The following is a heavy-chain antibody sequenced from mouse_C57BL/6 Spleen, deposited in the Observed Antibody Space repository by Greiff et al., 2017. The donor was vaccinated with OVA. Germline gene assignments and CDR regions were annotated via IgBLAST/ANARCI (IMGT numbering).Heavy chain of an antibody. V-gene: IGHV1-15*01. CDR1: GYTFTDYE. Sequence: VQLQQSGAELVRPGASVTLSCKASGYTFTDYEMHWVKQTPVHGLEWIGAIDPETGGTAYNQKFKGKAILTADKSSSTAYMELRSLTSEDSAVNYCTRSTTVVDYWGQGTTLTVSS. CDR3: TRSTTVVDY. CDR2: IDPETGGT. D-gene: IGHD1-1*01. J-gene: IGHJ2*01.